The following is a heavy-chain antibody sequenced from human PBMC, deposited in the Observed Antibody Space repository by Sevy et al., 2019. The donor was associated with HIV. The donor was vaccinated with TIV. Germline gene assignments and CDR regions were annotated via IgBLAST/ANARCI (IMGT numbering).Heavy chain of an antibody. V-gene: IGHV3-7*01. J-gene: IGHJ6*02. CDR3: AINSDYGIDA. CDR1: GFTFRNYW. CDR2: INQNGTEI. D-gene: IGHD4-4*01. Sequence: GGSLRLSCVVSGFTFRNYWMSWVRQAPGKGLEWVANINQNGTEIYSVDSVKGRFTFSRDNTKNSVYLQMNSRRAEDTAIYYCAINSDYGIDAWGQGTTVTVSS.